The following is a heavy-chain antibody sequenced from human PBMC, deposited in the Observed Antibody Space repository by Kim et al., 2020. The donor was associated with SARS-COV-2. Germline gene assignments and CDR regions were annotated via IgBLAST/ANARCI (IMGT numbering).Heavy chain of an antibody. J-gene: IGHJ6*02. Sequence: GGSLRLSFAASGFTFSSYAMSWVRQAPGKGLEWVSAISGSGGSTYYADSVKGRFTISRDNSKNTLYLQMNSLRAEDTAVYYCAGAAAPGDYYGMDVWGQGTTVTLSS. CDR3: AGAAAPGDYYGMDV. D-gene: IGHD2-2*01. CDR2: ISGSGGST. CDR1: GFTFSSYA. V-gene: IGHV3-23*01.